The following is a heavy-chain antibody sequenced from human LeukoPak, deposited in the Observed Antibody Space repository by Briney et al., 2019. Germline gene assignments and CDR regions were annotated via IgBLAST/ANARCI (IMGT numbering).Heavy chain of an antibody. J-gene: IGHJ6*03. D-gene: IGHD3-10*01. V-gene: IGHV3-20*04. CDR1: GFTFDDYA. CDR3: AREAWFGELSYYCYCIDV. Sequence: GGSLRLSCAASGFTFDDYAMSWVRQPPGKGLEWVSGFNLNGGRTGYPDSVKDRFNLYRDQSTNSLYLQMNSLRAEDTALYYCAREAWFGELSYYCYCIDVWRKGTTVSVSS. CDR2: FNLNGGRT.